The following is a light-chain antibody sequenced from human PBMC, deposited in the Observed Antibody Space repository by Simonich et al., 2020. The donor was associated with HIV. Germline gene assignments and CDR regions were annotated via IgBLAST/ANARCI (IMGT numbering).Light chain of an antibody. CDR3: SSYTSSSTFV. CDR1: SSYVVGYTY. V-gene: IGLV2-14*03. CDR2: FLS. Sequence: SALTQPASVSGSPGPSITISCPGTSSYVVGYTYVSWYQQTPVKAPKLMIHFLSNRPSGVSNRFSGTKSGNTASLTISGLQAEDEADYYCSSYTSSSTFVFGGGTQLTVL. J-gene: IGLJ7*01.